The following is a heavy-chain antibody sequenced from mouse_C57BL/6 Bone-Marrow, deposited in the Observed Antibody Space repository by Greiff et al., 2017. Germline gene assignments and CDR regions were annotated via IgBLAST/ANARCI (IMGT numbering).Heavy chain of an antibody. J-gene: IGHJ3*01. Sequence: ESGPGLVKPSQSLSLTCSVTGYSITSGYYWNWIRQFPGNKLEWMGYISYDGSNNYNPSLKNRISITRDTSKNQFFLKLNSVTTEDTATYYCAREVFSWFAYWGQGTLVTVSA. CDR2: ISYDGSN. CDR1: GYSITSGYY. V-gene: IGHV3-6*01. CDR3: AREVFSWFAY.